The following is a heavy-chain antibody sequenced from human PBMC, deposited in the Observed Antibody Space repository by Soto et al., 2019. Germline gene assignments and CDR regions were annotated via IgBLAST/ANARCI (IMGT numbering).Heavy chain of an antibody. CDR3: AKWLRFLEWCPLGGYGMDV. CDR2: ISGSGGST. D-gene: IGHD3-3*01. V-gene: IGHV3-23*01. CDR1: GFTFSSYA. Sequence: PGGSLRLSCAASGFTFSSYAMGWVRQAPGKGLGWVSAISGSGGSTYYANSVKGRFTISRDNSKNTLYLHMNSLRAEGTAVYYCAKWLRFLEWCPLGGYGMDVWGQGTTVTVSS. J-gene: IGHJ6*02.